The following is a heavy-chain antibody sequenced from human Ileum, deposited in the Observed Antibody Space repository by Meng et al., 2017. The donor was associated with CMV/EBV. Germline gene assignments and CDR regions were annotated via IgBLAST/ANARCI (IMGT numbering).Heavy chain of an antibody. CDR2: ISRRGDGT. Sequence: GGSLRLSCAASGFTFSNYAVSWVRQAPGKGLEWVSGISRRGDGTYYADSVKGRFTISRDNSKNTVHLQMNSLRAEDTAVYYCAKPDYYGSDFFDSWGQGTLVTVYS. V-gene: IGHV3-23*01. CDR1: GFTFSNYA. CDR3: AKPDYYGSDFFDS. J-gene: IGHJ4*02. D-gene: IGHD3-10*01.